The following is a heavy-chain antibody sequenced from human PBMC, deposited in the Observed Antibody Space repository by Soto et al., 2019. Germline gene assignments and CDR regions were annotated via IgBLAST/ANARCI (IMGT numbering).Heavy chain of an antibody. V-gene: IGHV3-53*01. D-gene: IGHD3-3*01. CDR3: ARDMGPSYYDFWSGLDV. CDR1: GFTFSSYA. J-gene: IGHJ6*02. Sequence: QPGGALRLSCAASGFTFSSYAMSWVRQAPGKGLEWVSVIYSGGSTYYADSVKGRFTISRDNSKNTLYLQMNSLRAEDTAVYYCARDMGPSYYDFWSGLDVWGQGTTVNVSS. CDR2: IYSGGST.